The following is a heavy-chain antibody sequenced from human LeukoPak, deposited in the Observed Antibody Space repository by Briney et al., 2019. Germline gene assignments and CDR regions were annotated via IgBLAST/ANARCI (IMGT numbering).Heavy chain of an antibody. Sequence: GGSLRLSCAASGFTFSTYSMNWVRQAPGTGLEWVSSISSSSSYIYYADSLEGRFTISRDNAKNSLYLQMNSLRAEDTAVYYCARWGGQYSSGLYYAMDVWGQGTTVTVSS. CDR3: ARWGGQYSSGLYYAMDV. CDR2: ISSSSSYI. CDR1: GFTFSTYS. J-gene: IGHJ6*02. V-gene: IGHV3-21*01. D-gene: IGHD5-18*01.